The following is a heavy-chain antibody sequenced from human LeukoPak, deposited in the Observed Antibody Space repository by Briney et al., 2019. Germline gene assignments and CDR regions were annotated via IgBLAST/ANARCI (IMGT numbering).Heavy chain of an antibody. CDR2: IYSGGST. J-gene: IGHJ3*02. CDR1: GFTVSRNY. Sequence: GGSLRLSCAASGFTVSRNYMSWVRQAPGKGLEWGSVIYSGGSTYYADSVKGRFTISRDNSKNTLYLQMNSLRAEDTAVYYCARTYYYDSSALGNAFDIWGQGTMVTVSS. CDR3: ARTYYYDSSALGNAFDI. D-gene: IGHD3-22*01. V-gene: IGHV3-66*01.